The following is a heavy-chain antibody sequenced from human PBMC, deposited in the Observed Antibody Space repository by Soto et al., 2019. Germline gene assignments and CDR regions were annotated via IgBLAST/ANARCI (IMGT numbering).Heavy chain of an antibody. CDR1: GFSFSSYS. J-gene: IGHJ4*02. V-gene: IGHV3-48*01. D-gene: IGHD6-6*01. CDR2: SSSDLTTK. Sequence: GGSLRLSCAASGFSFSSYSTNWVRQAPGKGLEWLSLSSSDLTTKFYADSVKGRFTISRDNSKNTLYLQMNSLRAEDTALYYCAKGRYSISSLVQPEFDYWGQGTPVTVSS. CDR3: AKGRYSISSLVQPEFDY.